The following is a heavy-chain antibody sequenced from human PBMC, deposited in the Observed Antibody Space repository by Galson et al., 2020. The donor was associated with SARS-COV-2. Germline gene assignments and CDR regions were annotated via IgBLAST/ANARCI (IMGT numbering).Heavy chain of an antibody. Sequence: GGSLRLSCAASGFTFSSYSMNWVRQAPGKGLEWVSSISSSSSYIYYADSVKGRFTISRDNAKNSLYLQMNSLRAEDTAVYYCAREYYYDSSGYYSLDAFDIWGQGTMVTVSS. CDR1: GFTFSSYS. J-gene: IGHJ3*02. D-gene: IGHD3-22*01. CDR3: AREYYYDSSGYYSLDAFDI. V-gene: IGHV3-21*01. CDR2: ISSSSSYI.